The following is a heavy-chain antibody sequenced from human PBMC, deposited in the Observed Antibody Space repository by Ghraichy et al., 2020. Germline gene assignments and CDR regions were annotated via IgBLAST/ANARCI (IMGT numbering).Heavy chain of an antibody. Sequence: SVKVSCKASGGTFSSYAISWVRQAPGQGLEWMGGIIPIFGTANYAQKFQGRVTITADESTSTAYMELSSLRSEDTAVYYCARDYAPADDSSGYYWYFDLWGRGTLVTVSS. J-gene: IGHJ2*01. CDR3: ARDYAPADDSSGYYWYFDL. CDR2: IIPIFGTA. V-gene: IGHV1-69*13. CDR1: GGTFSSYA. D-gene: IGHD3-22*01.